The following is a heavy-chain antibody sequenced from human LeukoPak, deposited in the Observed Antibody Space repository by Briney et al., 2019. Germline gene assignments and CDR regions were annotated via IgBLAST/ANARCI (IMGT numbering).Heavy chain of an antibody. D-gene: IGHD2-15*01. J-gene: IGHJ3*01. CDR3: ARVGPSVVEALDF. Sequence: PSGTLSLTCTVSGDSINSLDLWSWVRQPPGKGLEWIGEMYLSGTTHSNPSVKSRVTISIDKSKNQFFLNLSSVTAADTAVYYCARVGPSVVEALDFWGQGTLVTVSS. CDR2: MYLSGTT. V-gene: IGHV4-4*02. CDR1: GDSINSLDL.